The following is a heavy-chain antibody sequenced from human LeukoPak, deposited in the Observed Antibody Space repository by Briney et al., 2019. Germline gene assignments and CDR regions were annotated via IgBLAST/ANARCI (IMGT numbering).Heavy chain of an antibody. CDR3: AKTGNPATGDH. Sequence: GGSLRLSCAASGFTVSSNYMSWVRQAPGKGLEWVSVIYSGGSTYYADSVKGRFTISRDNSKNTLYLQMNSLRVEDTAVYYCAKTGNPATGDHWGQGTLVTVSS. D-gene: IGHD1-1*01. CDR1: GFTVSSNY. CDR2: IYSGGST. J-gene: IGHJ4*02. V-gene: IGHV3-66*01.